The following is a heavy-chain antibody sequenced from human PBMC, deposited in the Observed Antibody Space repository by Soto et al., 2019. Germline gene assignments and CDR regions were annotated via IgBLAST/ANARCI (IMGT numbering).Heavy chain of an antibody. CDR1: GYSFTSYW. V-gene: IGHV5-51*01. CDR2: IYPGDSEI. Sequence: GASVKVSCKASGYSFTSYWIGWVRQVPGEGLEWMGIIYPGDSEIRYNPSFQGQVTISADKSITTAYLQWSRLAASDTAMYYCARHSEDTVTPDFWGQGTLVTVSS. CDR3: ARHSEDTVTPDF. J-gene: IGHJ4*02. D-gene: IGHD4-17*01.